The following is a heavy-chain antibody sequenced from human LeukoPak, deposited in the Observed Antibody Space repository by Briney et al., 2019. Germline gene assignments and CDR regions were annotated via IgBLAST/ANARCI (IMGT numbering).Heavy chain of an antibody. CDR3: AREGRDCSSTSCYYAFDI. CDR1: GFTFSDYY. CDR2: ISSSGSTI. V-gene: IGHV3-11*01. J-gene: IGHJ3*02. Sequence: GGSLRLSCAASGFTFSDYYMSWIRQAPGEGLEWVSYISSSGSTIYYADSVKGRFTISRDNAKNSLYLQMNSLRAEDTAVYYCAREGRDCSSTSCYYAFDIWGQGTMVTVSS. D-gene: IGHD2-2*01.